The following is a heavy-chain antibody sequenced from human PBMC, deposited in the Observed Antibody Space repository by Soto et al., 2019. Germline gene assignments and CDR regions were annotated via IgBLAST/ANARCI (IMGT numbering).Heavy chain of an antibody. CDR3: ASLDLTYYFDY. V-gene: IGHV4-61*01. J-gene: IGHJ4*02. Sequence: SETLSLTCSVSGASVSSVNDYWSWIRQPPGKGPEWIGYIYHSGITNYNPSLKSRVTISLDTSKNQCSLALTSVTAADTAVYFCASLDLTYYFDYWGQGTPVTVSS. CDR2: IYHSGIT. CDR1: GASVSSVNDY. D-gene: IGHD3-16*01.